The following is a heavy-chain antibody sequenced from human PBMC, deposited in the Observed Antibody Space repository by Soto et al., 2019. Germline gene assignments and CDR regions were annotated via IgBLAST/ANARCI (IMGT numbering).Heavy chain of an antibody. J-gene: IGHJ4*02. Sequence: PGGSLRLSCVTSGFTFSSYEMNWVRQAPGKGLEWLSYIHMSGSPIYYADSVRGRFTISRDNAKNSLFLEMSSLRAEDTAIYYCASKVFGTTYYGYWGQGTLVIVSS. V-gene: IGHV3-48*03. CDR3: ASKVFGTTYYGY. CDR2: IHMSGSPI. CDR1: GFTFSSYE. D-gene: IGHD3-10*01.